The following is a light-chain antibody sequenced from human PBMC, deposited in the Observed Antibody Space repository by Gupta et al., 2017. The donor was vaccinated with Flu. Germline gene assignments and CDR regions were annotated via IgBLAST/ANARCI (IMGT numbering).Light chain of an antibody. J-gene: IGLJ2*01. Sequence: QSALTQPASVSGSPGQSITISCTGTGSDVGCYNLVSWYQQHPGKAPKLMIYEVTKRPSGVSNRFSGSKSGNTASLTISGLQAEDEAFYYCCSYAGSSTVVFGGGTKLTVL. CDR3: CSYAGSSTVV. CDR1: GSDVGCYNL. V-gene: IGLV2-23*02. CDR2: EVT.